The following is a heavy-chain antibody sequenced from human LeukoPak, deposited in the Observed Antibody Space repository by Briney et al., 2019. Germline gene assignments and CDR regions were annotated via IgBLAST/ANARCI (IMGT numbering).Heavy chain of an antibody. Sequence: SETLSLTCAVYGGSFSGYYWSWIRQPPGKGLEWIGEINHSGSTNYNPSLKSRVTISVDTSKNQFSLKLCSVTAADTAVYYCARGGGRWLQLGYFDYWGQGTLVTVSS. V-gene: IGHV4-34*01. CDR2: INHSGST. CDR3: ARGGGRWLQLGYFDY. J-gene: IGHJ4*02. CDR1: GGSFSGYY. D-gene: IGHD5-24*01.